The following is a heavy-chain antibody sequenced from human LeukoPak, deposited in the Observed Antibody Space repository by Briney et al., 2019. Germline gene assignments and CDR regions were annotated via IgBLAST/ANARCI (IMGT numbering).Heavy chain of an antibody. Sequence: ASVKVSCKASGYTFTGYYMHWVRQAPGQGLEWMGGIIPIFGTANYAQKFQGRVTITADESTSTAYMELSSLRSEDTAVYYCARETGDYSQARDTGRYYFDYWGQGTLVTVSS. J-gene: IGHJ4*02. D-gene: IGHD4-11*01. CDR1: GYTFTGYY. CDR2: IIPIFGTA. CDR3: ARETGDYSQARDTGRYYFDY. V-gene: IGHV1-69*13.